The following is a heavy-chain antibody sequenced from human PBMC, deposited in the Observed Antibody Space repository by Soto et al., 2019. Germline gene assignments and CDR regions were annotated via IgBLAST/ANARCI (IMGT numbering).Heavy chain of an antibody. D-gene: IGHD2-15*01. V-gene: IGHV1-18*01. Sequence: ASVKVSCKASGYTFTSYCISWVRQAPGQGLEWMGWISAYNGNTNYAQKLQGRVTMTTDTSTSTAYMELRSLRSDDTAVYYCASTDCSGGSCYSLDYWGQRTLVTVSS. J-gene: IGHJ4*02. CDR1: GYTFTSYC. CDR3: ASTDCSGGSCYSLDY. CDR2: ISAYNGNT.